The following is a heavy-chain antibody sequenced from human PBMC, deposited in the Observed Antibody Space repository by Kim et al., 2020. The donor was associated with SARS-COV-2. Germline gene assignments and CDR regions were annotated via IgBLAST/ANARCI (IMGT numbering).Heavy chain of an antibody. J-gene: IGHJ4*02. D-gene: IGHD3-22*01. V-gene: IGHV3-49*02. CDR3: TRWDYDSSGYYYGFDY. Sequence: SVKGRFTISRDDSKSIAYVQMNSLKTEDTAVYYCTRWDYDSSGYYYGFDYWGQGTLVTVSS.